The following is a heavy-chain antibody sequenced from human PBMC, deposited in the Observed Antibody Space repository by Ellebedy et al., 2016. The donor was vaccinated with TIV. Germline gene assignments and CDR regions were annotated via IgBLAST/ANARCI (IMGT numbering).Heavy chain of an antibody. CDR2: LRSSGVRS. CDR3: AKLDSSGYYYGRLDY. V-gene: IGHV3-23*01. CDR1: GFTFRNFA. D-gene: IGHD3-22*01. J-gene: IGHJ4*02. Sequence: GESLKISCAASGFTFRNFAMTWVRQAPAKGLAWVSSLRSSGVRSDYAASVRGRVTISRDNSKSTLYLQMDSLRADDSAEYYCAKLDSSGYYYGRLDYWGQGTLVTVSS.